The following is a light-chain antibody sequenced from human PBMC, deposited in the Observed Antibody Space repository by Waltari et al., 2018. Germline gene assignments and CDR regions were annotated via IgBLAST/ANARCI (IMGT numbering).Light chain of an antibody. CDR3: SSCTTISTVL. CDR1: SSDVGAYKY. Sequence: QSALTQPASVSGSPGQSITISCSGTSSDVGAYKYVSWYQQHPGKAPKLMIYEVSNRPSGISNRFSGSKSGNTASLTISGLQAEDEADYYCSSCTTISTVLFGGGTKLTVL. V-gene: IGLV2-14*01. J-gene: IGLJ2*01. CDR2: EVS.